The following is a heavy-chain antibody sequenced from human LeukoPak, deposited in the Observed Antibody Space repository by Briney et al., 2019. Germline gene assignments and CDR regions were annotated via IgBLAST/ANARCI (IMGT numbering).Heavy chain of an antibody. V-gene: IGHV4-59*12. J-gene: IGHJ5*02. CDR1: GGSISSYY. D-gene: IGHD3-3*01. CDR3: ARGGDSITIFGVVISESWFDP. CDR2: IYYSGST. Sequence: SETLSLTCTVSGGSISSYYWSWIRQPPGKGLEWIGYIYYSGSTYYNPSLKSRVTISVDTSKNQFSLKLSSVTAADTAVYYCARGGDSITIFGVVISESWFDPWGQGTLVTVSS.